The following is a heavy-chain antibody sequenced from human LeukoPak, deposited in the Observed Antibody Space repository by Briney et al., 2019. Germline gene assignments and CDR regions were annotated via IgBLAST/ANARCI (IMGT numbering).Heavy chain of an antibody. J-gene: IGHJ4*02. V-gene: IGHV3-7*01. CDR1: GFTFSSYW. Sequence: GGSLRLSCAASGFTFSSYWMSWVRQAPGKGLEWVANIKQDGSEKYYVDSVKGRFTISRDNAKNSLYPQMNSLRAEDTAVYYCARDLRGYCSSTSCYEAFFDYWGQGTLVTVSS. CDR3: ARDLRGYCSSTSCYEAFFDY. D-gene: IGHD2-2*01. CDR2: IKQDGSEK.